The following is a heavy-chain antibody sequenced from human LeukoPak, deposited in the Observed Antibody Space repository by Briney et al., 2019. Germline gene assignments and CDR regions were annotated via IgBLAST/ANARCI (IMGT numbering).Heavy chain of an antibody. D-gene: IGHD3-22*01. CDR2: IWYGGSNK. Sequence: GGSLRLSCAASGFTFSSYGMHWVRQAPGKGLEWVAVIWYGGSNKYYADSVKGRFTISRDNSKNTLYLQMNSLRAEDTAVYYCAKDHYYDSSGFDYWGQGTLVTVSS. V-gene: IGHV3-33*06. J-gene: IGHJ4*02. CDR1: GFTFSSYG. CDR3: AKDHYYDSSGFDY.